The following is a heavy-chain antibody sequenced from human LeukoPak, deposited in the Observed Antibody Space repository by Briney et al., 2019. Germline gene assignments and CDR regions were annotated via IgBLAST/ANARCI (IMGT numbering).Heavy chain of an antibody. CDR1: GFTFSSYA. D-gene: IGHD5-18*01. CDR3: AKDLLPRDTAMVVDY. V-gene: IGHV3-23*01. CDR2: ISGSGGST. J-gene: IGHJ4*02. Sequence: QPGGSLRLSCAASGFTFSSYAMSWVRQAPGKGLEWVSAISGSGGSTYYTDSVKGRFTIARDNSKNTLYLQMNSLRAEDTAVYYCAKDLLPRDTAMVVDYWGQGTLVTVSS.